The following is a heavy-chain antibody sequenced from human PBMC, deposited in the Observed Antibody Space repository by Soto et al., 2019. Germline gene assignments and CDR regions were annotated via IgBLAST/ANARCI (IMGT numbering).Heavy chain of an antibody. D-gene: IGHD3-3*01. Sequence: EVQLVESGGGLVKPGGSLRLSCAASGFTFSSYSMNWVRQAPGKGLEWVSSISSSSSYIYYADSVKGRFTISRDNAKNSLYLQMNSLRAEDTAVYYCAGNFGVVNDYYYYGMDVWGQGTTVTVSS. CDR3: AGNFGVVNDYYYYGMDV. CDR2: ISSSSSYI. CDR1: GFTFSSYS. V-gene: IGHV3-21*01. J-gene: IGHJ6*02.